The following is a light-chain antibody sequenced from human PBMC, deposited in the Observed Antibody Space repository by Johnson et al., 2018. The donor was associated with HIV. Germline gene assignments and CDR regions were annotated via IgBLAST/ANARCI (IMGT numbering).Light chain of an antibody. V-gene: IGLV1-51*01. CDR3: GTWDSSLSVYV. CDR1: SSNIGNNY. CDR2: DNH. J-gene: IGLJ1*01. Sequence: QSVLTQPPSVSAAPGQKVTISCSGSSSNIGNNYVSWYQQLPVTAPKVLIYDNHKRPSGIPDRVSGSKSGTSATLGITGLQTGDEADYYCGTWDSSLSVYVFGTETKVTVL.